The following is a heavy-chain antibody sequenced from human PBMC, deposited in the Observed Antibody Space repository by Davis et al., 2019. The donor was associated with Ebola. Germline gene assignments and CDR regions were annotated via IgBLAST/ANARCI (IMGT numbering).Heavy chain of an antibody. V-gene: IGHV3-48*02. CDR1: GFTFRSYW. CDR3: ARDAEDGSGNWFFDF. D-gene: IGHD5-24*01. Sequence: GGSLRLSCAASGFTFRSYWMGWVRQAPGKGLEWIAFISSGGDDRYYADSVRGRFTVSRDNAKYSLFLQLNSLRDEDTAQYYCARDAEDGSGNWFFDFRGRGALVTVSS. CDR2: ISSGGDDR. J-gene: IGHJ2*01.